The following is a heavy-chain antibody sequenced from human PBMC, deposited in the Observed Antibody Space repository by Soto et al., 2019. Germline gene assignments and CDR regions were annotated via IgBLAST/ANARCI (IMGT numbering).Heavy chain of an antibody. CDR2: ISYDGSNK. CDR3: ARGWIQLWLSFDY. V-gene: IGHV3-30-3*01. Sequence: PGGSLRLSCAASGFTFSSYAMHWVRQAPGKGLEWVAVISYDGSNKYYADSVKGRFTISRDNSKNTLYLQMNSLRAEDTAVYYCARGWIQLWLSFDYWGQGTLVTVSS. CDR1: GFTFSSYA. D-gene: IGHD5-18*01. J-gene: IGHJ4*02.